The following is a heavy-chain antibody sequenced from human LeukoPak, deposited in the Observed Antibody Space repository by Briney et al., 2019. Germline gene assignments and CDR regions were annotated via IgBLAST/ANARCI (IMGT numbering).Heavy chain of an antibody. V-gene: IGHV3-74*01. CDR3: AKPSAG. Sequence: GGSLRLSCAASGFTLSSYWMHWGRHAPGKGLVWVSRINTDGSSTSYADSVKGRFTISRDNAKNTLYLQMKRLRAEDTAVYYCAKPSAGWGQGTLVTVSS. CDR1: GFTLSSYW. CDR2: INTDGSST. J-gene: IGHJ4*02.